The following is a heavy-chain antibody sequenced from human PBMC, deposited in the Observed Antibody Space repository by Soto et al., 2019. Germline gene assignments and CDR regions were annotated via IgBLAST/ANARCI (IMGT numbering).Heavy chain of an antibody. D-gene: IGHD6-13*01. J-gene: IGHJ4*01. Sequence: GASVKSSCQASTGNSLHCVRKDPRQGLEGVGWCNPSSGGTHDADQFQGRVTMTWDTSISTVYMELNSLTSADTAVYYCAREEATARNDCFDYWG. V-gene: IGHV1-2*07. CDR2: CNPSSGGT. CDR3: AREEATARNDCFDY. CDR1: TGNS.